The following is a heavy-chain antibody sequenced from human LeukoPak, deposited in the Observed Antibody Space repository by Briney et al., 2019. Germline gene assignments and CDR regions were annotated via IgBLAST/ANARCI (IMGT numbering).Heavy chain of an antibody. CDR1: GFTFSSYG. CDR3: AKDHSLTEVVVIKPQGAFDI. J-gene: IGHJ3*02. V-gene: IGHV3-30*02. CDR2: IRYDGSNK. Sequence: QPGGSLRLSCAASGFTFSSYGMHWVRQAPGKGLEWVAFIRYDGSNKYYADSVKGRFTISRDNSKNTLYLQMNSLRAEDTAVYYCAKDHSLTEVVVIKPQGAFDIWGQGTMVTVSS. D-gene: IGHD2-21*01.